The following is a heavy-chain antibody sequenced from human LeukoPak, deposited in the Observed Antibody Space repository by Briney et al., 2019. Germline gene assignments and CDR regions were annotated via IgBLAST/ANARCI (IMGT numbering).Heavy chain of an antibody. Sequence: SETLSLTCTVSGGSISSYYWSWIRQPPGKGLEWIGYIYHSGSTNYNPSLKSRVTISVDTSKNQFSLKLSSVTAADTAVYYCASGPGDSLDYWGQGTLVTVSS. V-gene: IGHV4-59*01. D-gene: IGHD7-27*01. J-gene: IGHJ4*02. CDR3: ASGPGDSLDY. CDR1: GGSISSYY. CDR2: IYHSGST.